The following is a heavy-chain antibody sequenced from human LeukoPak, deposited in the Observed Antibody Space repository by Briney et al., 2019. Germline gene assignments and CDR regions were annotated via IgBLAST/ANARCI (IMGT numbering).Heavy chain of an antibody. Sequence: GASVKVSCKLSGNTLRELPIQWVRQAGGKGLEWMAGFDPENAEIVYAQKFQGRVTMTVDTSTNTAYMELTSLTSDDTALYYFATRGSDFWSGFDFWGQGTQVTVSS. V-gene: IGHV1-24*01. CDR2: FDPENAEI. D-gene: IGHD3-3*01. CDR3: ATRGSDFWSGFDF. CDR1: GNTLRELP. J-gene: IGHJ4*02.